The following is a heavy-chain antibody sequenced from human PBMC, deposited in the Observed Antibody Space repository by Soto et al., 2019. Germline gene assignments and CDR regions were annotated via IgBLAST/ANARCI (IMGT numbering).Heavy chain of an antibody. Sequence: SETLSLTCAVYGGSFSGYYWSWIRQPPGKGLEWIGEINHSGSTNYNPSLKSRVTISVDTSKNQFFMKLSSVTAADTAVYYFARVPRGYSYGPGYYYYGMDVWGQGTTVTVS. V-gene: IGHV4-34*01. D-gene: IGHD5-18*01. CDR2: INHSGST. J-gene: IGHJ6*02. CDR1: GGSFSGYY. CDR3: ARVPRGYSYGPGYYYYGMDV.